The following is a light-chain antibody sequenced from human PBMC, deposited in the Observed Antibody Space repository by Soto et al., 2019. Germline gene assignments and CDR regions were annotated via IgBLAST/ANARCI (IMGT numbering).Light chain of an antibody. V-gene: IGLV2-14*01. CDR1: SSDVGGYNY. J-gene: IGLJ3*02. Sequence: QSALTQPASVSGSPGQSITISCTGTSSDVGGYNYVSWYQQHPGKAPKLMIYEVSNRPSGVSNRFSGSKSGNTASLTISGLQAEDEADYYCRSYTSSTWVFGGGTKVTVL. CDR3: RSYTSSTWV. CDR2: EVS.